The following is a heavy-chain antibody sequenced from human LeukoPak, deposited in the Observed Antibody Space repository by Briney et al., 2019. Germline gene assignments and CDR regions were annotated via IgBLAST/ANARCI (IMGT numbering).Heavy chain of an antibody. Sequence: ASVKVSCKASGGTFSSYAISWVRQAPGQGLEWMGRIIPIFGTANYAQKFQGKVTITTDESTSTAYMELSSPRAEDTAVYYCARDPWAPYYGSGSYSEKGLDYWGQGTLVTVSS. J-gene: IGHJ4*02. CDR3: ARDPWAPYYGSGSYSEKGLDY. CDR2: IIPIFGTA. CDR1: GGTFSSYA. D-gene: IGHD3-10*01. V-gene: IGHV1-69*05.